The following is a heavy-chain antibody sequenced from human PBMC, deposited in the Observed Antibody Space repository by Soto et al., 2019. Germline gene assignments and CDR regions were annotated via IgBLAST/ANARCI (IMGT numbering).Heavy chain of an antibody. D-gene: IGHD3-3*01. Sequence: APVKVSCKASGYAFRNYALHWVRQAPGQRLEWMGRINGGNDNTIYSQKLQGRVTITRDTSASAAYMELSSLKYEDTAVYYCAKESVSNPIYYIDYWGQGTLVTGSS. CDR3: AKESVSNPIYYIDY. V-gene: IGHV1-3*01. J-gene: IGHJ4*02. CDR2: INGGNDNT. CDR1: GYAFRNYA.